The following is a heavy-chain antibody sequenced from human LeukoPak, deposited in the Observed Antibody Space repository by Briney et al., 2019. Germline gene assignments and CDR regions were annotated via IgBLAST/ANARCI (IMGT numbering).Heavy chain of an antibody. J-gene: IGHJ6*03. Sequence: SETLSLTCTVSGGSISSYYWSWIRQPPGKGLEWIGYIYTSGSTNYNPSLKSRVTISVDTSKNHFSLKLSSVTAADTAVYYCARGTIAADDYYYMDVWGKGTTVTISS. CDR3: ARGTIAADDYYYMDV. D-gene: IGHD6-13*01. CDR1: GGSISSYY. CDR2: IYTSGST. V-gene: IGHV4-4*08.